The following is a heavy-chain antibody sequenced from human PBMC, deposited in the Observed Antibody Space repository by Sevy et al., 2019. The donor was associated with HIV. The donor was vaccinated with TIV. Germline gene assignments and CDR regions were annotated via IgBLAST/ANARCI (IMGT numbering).Heavy chain of an antibody. CDR3: ARDSEGSGHYYADYFDY. V-gene: IGHV1-18*01. CDR1: GYTFTTYP. Sequence: ASVKVSRKASGYTFTTYPIGWVRQAPGQGLEWMGWISTYSGETRDAQKFQGRATMTTDTSTGTAYRELRSLRSDDTAVYYCARDSEGSGHYYADYFDYWGQGTLVTVSS. CDR2: ISTYSGET. D-gene: IGHD3-22*01. J-gene: IGHJ4*02.